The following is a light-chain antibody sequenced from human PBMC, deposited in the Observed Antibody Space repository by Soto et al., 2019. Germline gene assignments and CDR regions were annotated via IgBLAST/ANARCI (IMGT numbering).Light chain of an antibody. V-gene: IGKV3D-20*02. Sequence: EIVLTQSPGTLSLSPGERGTLSCRASQNLGTLYLAWFQQKSGQAPRLLIYSASRRATGIPDRFTGSGSGTDFTLTINRVEPEDFAVYYCQQHSNWPPITFGQGTRLEIK. CDR3: QQHSNWPPIT. J-gene: IGKJ5*01. CDR1: QNLGTLY. CDR2: SAS.